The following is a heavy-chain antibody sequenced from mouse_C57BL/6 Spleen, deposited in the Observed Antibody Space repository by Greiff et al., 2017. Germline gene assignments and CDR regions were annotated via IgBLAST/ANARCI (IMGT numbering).Heavy chain of an antibody. Sequence: EVKLVESGGGLVKPGGSLKLSCAASGFTFSDYGMHWVRQAPEKGLEWVAYISSGSSTIYYADTVKGRVTISRDNAKNTLFLQMTSLRSEDTAMYYCARDGSSWESYFGCWGQGTTLTVSS. CDR2: ISSGSSTI. CDR1: GFTFSDYG. J-gene: IGHJ2*01. V-gene: IGHV5-17*01. CDR3: ARDGSSWESYFGC. D-gene: IGHD1-1*01.